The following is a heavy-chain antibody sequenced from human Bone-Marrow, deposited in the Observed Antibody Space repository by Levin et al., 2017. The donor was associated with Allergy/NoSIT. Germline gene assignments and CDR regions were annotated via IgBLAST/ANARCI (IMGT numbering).Heavy chain of an antibody. D-gene: IGHD5-12*01. V-gene: IGHV4-39*01. CDR3: ARPAREWLQQPLDY. CDR1: GGSISSSSYY. J-gene: IGHJ4*02. Sequence: SSETLSLTCTVSGGSISSSSYYWVWIRQPPGKGLEWIGNIYYSGSTYSNPSLKSRVTISVDTSKNQFSLKLSSVTAADTAVYYCARPAREWLQQPLDYWGQGTLVTVSS. CDR2: IYYSGST.